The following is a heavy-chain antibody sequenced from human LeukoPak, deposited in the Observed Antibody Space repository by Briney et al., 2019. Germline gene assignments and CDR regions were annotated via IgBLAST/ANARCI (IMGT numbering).Heavy chain of an antibody. J-gene: IGHJ6*03. D-gene: IGHD4-17*01. Sequence: ASVKVSCKASGGTFSSYAISWVRQAPGQGLEWMGRIIPIFGTANYAQKFQGRVTMTTDTSTSTAYMELRSLRSDDTAVYYCARVTTVTTAYYYYYMDVWGKGTTVTVSS. CDR3: ARVTTVTTAYYYYYMDV. CDR1: GGTFSSYA. V-gene: IGHV1-69*05. CDR2: IIPIFGTA.